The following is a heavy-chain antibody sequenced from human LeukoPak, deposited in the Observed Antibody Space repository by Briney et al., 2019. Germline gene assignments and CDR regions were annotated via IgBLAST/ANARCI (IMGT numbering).Heavy chain of an antibody. V-gene: IGHV3-7*01. D-gene: IGHD1-14*01. CDR3: ARASNPY. Sequence: PGGSLRLSCAASGFTFSSYSMNWVRQAPGKGLEWVANIKQDGSGKYYVDSVKGRFTISRDNAKNSLYLQMNSLRAEDTAVYYCARASNPYWGQGTLVTVSS. J-gene: IGHJ4*02. CDR2: IKQDGSGK. CDR1: GFTFSSYS.